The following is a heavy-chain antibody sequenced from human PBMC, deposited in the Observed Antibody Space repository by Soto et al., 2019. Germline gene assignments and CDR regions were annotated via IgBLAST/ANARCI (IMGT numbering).Heavy chain of an antibody. CDR2: ISTDGITT. CDR3: ARQGSHQFFQH. Sequence: LRLSCAVSGFTFSSYWMHWVRQAPGKGLVWVSRISTDGITTTYADSVEGRFTISRDNAKNTLYLQMNSLRAEDTAVYYCARQGSHQFFQHWGQGTLVTVSS. J-gene: IGHJ1*01. V-gene: IGHV3-74*01. CDR1: GFTFSSYW.